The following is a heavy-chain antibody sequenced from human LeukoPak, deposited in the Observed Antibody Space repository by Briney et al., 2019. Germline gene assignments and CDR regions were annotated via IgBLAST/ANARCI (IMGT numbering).Heavy chain of an antibody. CDR1: GFTFSSYE. Sequence: GGSLRLSCAASGFTFSSYEMNWVRQAPGKGLEGVSYISSSGSTIYYADSVKGRFTISRDNAKNSLYLEMNSLRAEDTAVYYCARPAYCGGDCFPYGAFDIWGQGTMVTVSS. CDR2: ISSSGSTI. J-gene: IGHJ3*02. CDR3: ARPAYCGGDCFPYGAFDI. V-gene: IGHV3-48*03. D-gene: IGHD2-21*02.